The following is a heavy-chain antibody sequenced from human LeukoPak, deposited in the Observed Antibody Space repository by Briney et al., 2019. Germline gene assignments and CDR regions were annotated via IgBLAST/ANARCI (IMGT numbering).Heavy chain of an antibody. CDR3: ARRYYGDYR. CDR1: GGSISTYY. J-gene: IGHJ4*02. D-gene: IGHD4-17*01. CDR2: VYYSGAT. V-gene: IGHV4-59*08. Sequence: PPETLSLTCTVSGGSISTYYWSWIRQPPGKGLEWIGYVYYSGATNYNPSLKSRVTISLDTSKNQFSLRLTSVTAADTAVYYCARRYYGDYRWGQGTLVTVSS.